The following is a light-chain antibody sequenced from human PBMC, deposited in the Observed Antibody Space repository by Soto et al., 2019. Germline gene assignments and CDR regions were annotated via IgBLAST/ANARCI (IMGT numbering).Light chain of an antibody. J-gene: IGKJ4*01. CDR1: QSIAMF. CDR3: QQNYSPPLT. V-gene: IGKV1-39*01. Sequence: DIQMTQSPSSLSASVGDTVIITCRASQSIAMFSSWYQQKPGKAPTLLIYRSSTLQNGVPSRFSGRGSGTYFTLTISSLQLEDFATYYCQQNYSPPLTFGGGTKVEMK. CDR2: RSS.